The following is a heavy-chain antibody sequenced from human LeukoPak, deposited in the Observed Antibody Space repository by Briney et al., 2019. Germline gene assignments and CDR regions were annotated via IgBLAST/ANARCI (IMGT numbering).Heavy chain of an antibody. D-gene: IGHD5-12*01. CDR2: ISAYNGNT. V-gene: IGHV1-18*01. CDR1: GYIFTSYG. Sequence: GASVKVSCKASGYIFTSYGISWVRQAPGQGLEWMGWISAYNGNTNYAQKLQGRVTMTTDTSTSTAYMELRRLRSDDTAVYYCAYTRLRLGSYFDYWGQGTLVTVSS. CDR3: AYTRLRLGSYFDY. J-gene: IGHJ4*02.